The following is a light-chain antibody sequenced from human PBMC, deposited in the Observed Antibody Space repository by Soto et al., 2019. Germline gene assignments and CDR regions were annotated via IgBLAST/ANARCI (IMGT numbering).Light chain of an antibody. Sequence: QSVLTQPASVSGSPGQSITISCTGTSRDVGGYNYVSWYQQHPGKAPKLMIYDVGNRPSGVSNRFSGSKSGNTASLTISGLQAEDEADYYCSSYTSSSTLVVFGGGTQLTVL. CDR3: SSYTSSSTLVV. J-gene: IGLJ2*01. CDR2: DVG. CDR1: SRDVGGYNY. V-gene: IGLV2-14*01.